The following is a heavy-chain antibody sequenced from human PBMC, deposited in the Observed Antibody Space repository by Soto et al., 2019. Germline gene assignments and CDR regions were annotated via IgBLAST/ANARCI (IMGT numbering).Heavy chain of an antibody. V-gene: IGHV4-31*03. Sequence: SETLSLTCTVSGHSPSSGGYYWSWIRQQPGKGLEWLAYIYFTGSTLYNPSLKSRLAMSLDTSKNQFSLKLASVTATDTAIYYCARDWGSSGWPNWGQGTPVTVSS. CDR3: ARDWGSSGWPN. J-gene: IGHJ4*02. CDR2: IYFTGST. CDR1: GHSPSSGGYY. D-gene: IGHD6-19*01.